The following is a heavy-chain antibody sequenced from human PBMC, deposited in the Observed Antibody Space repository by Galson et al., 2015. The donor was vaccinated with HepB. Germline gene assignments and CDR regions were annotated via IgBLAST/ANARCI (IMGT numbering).Heavy chain of an antibody. Sequence: SLRLSCAASGFTFIDYAMSWVRQAPGKGLQWVSAISGVGDVTHYADSVKGRFTISRDNYKNTLYLQMNSLRAEDTAIYYCAKDLSYFAERHDYWGQGTLVTVSS. V-gene: IGHV3-23*01. CDR2: ISGVGDVT. J-gene: IGHJ4*02. CDR1: GFTFIDYA. CDR3: AKDLSYFAERHDY. D-gene: IGHD1-26*01.